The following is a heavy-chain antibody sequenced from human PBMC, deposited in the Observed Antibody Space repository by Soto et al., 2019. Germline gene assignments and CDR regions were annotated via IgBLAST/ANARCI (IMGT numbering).Heavy chain of an antibody. D-gene: IGHD5-12*01. CDR3: AREGSYSAYNFAHGIQLWSFDF. V-gene: IGHV4-4*07. Sequence: SETLSLTCTVSGGSINTFYWSWVRQPAGKGLEWIGRIFSSGSTSFNPSLESRVAMSVDTSKYHFSLNLSSVTAADMAVYYCAREGSYSAYNFAHGIQLWSFDFWGQGALVTVSS. CDR1: GGSINTFY. CDR2: IFSSGST. J-gene: IGHJ4*02.